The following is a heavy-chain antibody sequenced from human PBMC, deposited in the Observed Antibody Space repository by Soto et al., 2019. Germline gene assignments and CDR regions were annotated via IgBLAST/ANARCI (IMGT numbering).Heavy chain of an antibody. D-gene: IGHD3-9*01. J-gene: IGHJ4*02. CDR3: ARAPYDTRTLDY. CDR1: GGSISSGGYC. V-gene: IGHV4-31*03. CDR2: IYYSGST. Sequence: QVQLQESGPGLVKPSQTLSLTCTVSGGSISSGGYCWSWIRQHPGKGLEWIGYIYYSGSTYYNPSLKSRVTISVDTSKNQFSLKLSSVTAADTAVYYCARAPYDTRTLDYWGQGTLVTVSS.